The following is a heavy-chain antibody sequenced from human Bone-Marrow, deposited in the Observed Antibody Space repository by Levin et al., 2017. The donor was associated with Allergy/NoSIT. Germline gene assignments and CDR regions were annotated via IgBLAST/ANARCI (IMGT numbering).Heavy chain of an antibody. D-gene: IGHD5-18*01. J-gene: IGHJ4*02. CDR3: ARESGYSSSFYFDR. Sequence: GGSLRLSCSASGFIFSTYPMHWVRQAPGRGLEWVALMSYDGRKTDYGDSVKGRVTISRDNSKNTLYLQMSSLRVEDTAIYYCARESGYSSSFYFDRWGPGTMVTVSS. CDR2: MSYDGRKT. CDR1: GFIFSTYP. V-gene: IGHV3-30*04.